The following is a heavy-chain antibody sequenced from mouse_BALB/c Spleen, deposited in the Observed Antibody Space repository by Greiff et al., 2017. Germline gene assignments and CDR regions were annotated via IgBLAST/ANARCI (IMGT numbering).Heavy chain of an antibody. CDR2: IWGDGSK. CDR3: ARDNDYYGSSEFAY. D-gene: IGHD1-1*01. V-gene: IGHV2-6-7*01. J-gene: IGHJ3*01. CDR1: GFSLTGYG. Sequence: VKLVESGPGLVAPSQSLSLTCTVSGFSLTGYGVNWVRQPPGKGLVWLGMIWGDGSKDYNSALKSRLSISKDNSKSQVFLKMNSLQTDDTARYYSARDNDYYGSSEFAYWGQGTLVTVSA.